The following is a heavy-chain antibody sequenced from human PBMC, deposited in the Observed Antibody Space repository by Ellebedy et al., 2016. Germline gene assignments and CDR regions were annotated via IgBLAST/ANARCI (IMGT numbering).Heavy chain of an antibody. CDR2: VSHDGNSK. J-gene: IGHJ5*02. Sequence: GGSLRLSCEASGFTFRIYVMHWVRQAPGKGLEWVASVSHDGNSKNYADSVKGRFTVSRDNSKTTLDVEMNNVKPEDTAVYYCVRGSPRYHDFSSGHLYEHWFDPWGQGTLVTVS. D-gene: IGHD3-3*01. V-gene: IGHV3-30*03. CDR3: VRGSPRYHDFSSGHLYEHWFDP. CDR1: GFTFRIYV.